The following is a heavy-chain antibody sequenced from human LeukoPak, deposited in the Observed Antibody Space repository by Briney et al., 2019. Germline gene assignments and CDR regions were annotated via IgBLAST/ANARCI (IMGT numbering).Heavy chain of an antibody. CDR1: AGSISSYF. CDR3: ARGYLTEGGATARRVHYMDV. V-gene: IGHV4-4*07. CDR2: IYTRGTT. D-gene: IGHD5-12*01. Sequence: SPTLSLTCTVSAGSISSYFWSWIRQHAGKGLEWIGRIYTRGTTNYNPSLKSRVTISVDTSKNQFSLKLSSVAAADTAVYYCARGYLTEGGATARRVHYMDVWGKGTTVTVSS. J-gene: IGHJ6*03.